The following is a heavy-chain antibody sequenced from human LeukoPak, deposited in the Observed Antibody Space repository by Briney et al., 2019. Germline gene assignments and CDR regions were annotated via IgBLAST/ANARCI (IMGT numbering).Heavy chain of an antibody. D-gene: IGHD3-10*01. CDR1: GFSISDHY. CDR3: ARERRGSYYAFES. V-gene: IGHV3-11*01. CDR2: VTSSGGST. Sequence: GGSLRLSCAASGFSISDHYMSWIRQSPGKGLEWISYVTSSGGSTKYADSVKGRFTISRDNAKNSVALQMNSLRAEDTAVYYCARERRGSYYAFESWGQGTLVTVSS. J-gene: IGHJ5*01.